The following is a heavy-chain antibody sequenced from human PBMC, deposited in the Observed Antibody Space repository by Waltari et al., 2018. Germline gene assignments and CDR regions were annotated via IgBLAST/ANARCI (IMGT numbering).Heavy chain of an antibody. D-gene: IGHD3-10*01. CDR3: ARPDSPMVRGVLFDY. V-gene: IGHV4-39*01. J-gene: IGHJ4*02. CDR2: IYYGGSS. Sequence: QLQLQESGPGLVKPSETLSLTCTVSGGSISRSSYYWAWIRQTPAKGLEWIGNIYYGGSSYYNPSLKGRVTISVDTFKNQFSLKVNSVTAADTAVYFCARPDSPMVRGVLFDYWGRGSLVTVSS. CDR1: GGSISRSSYY.